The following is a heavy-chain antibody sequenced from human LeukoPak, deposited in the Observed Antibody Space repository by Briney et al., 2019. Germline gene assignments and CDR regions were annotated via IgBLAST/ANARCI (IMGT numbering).Heavy chain of an antibody. D-gene: IGHD6-19*01. V-gene: IGHV4-59*01. J-gene: IGHJ6*03. CDR2: IYYSGST. CDR1: GGSISSYY. CDR3: ARESIAVAGTYRKKSYYYYMDV. Sequence: SETLSLTCTVSGGSISSYYWSWIRQPPGKGLEWIGYIYYSGSTYYNPSLKSRVTISVDTSKNQFSLKLSSVTAADTAVYYCARESIAVAGTYRKKSYYYYMDVWGKGTTVTVSS.